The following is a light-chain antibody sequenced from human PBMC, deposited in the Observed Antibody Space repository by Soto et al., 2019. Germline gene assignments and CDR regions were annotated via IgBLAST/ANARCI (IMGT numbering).Light chain of an antibody. J-gene: IGKJ4*01. V-gene: IGKV1-13*02. CDR3: QQFNSYPLT. CDR1: QGISSA. Sequence: AIQLTQSPSSLSASVGDRVTITCRASQGISSALAWYQQKPGKAPKLLIYDASSLESGVPSRFSGSGSGTDFTLTSSSLQPEDFASEYCQQFNSYPLTFGGGTKVEIK. CDR2: DAS.